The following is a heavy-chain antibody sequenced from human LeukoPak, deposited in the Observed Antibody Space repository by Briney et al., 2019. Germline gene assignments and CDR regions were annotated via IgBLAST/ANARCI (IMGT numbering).Heavy chain of an antibody. CDR2: IYTRGST. V-gene: IGHV4-4*07. J-gene: IGHJ3*02. CDR1: GGSISSYY. D-gene: IGHD1-26*01. CDR3: ARVSGSYAADAFDI. Sequence: PSETLSLTCTVSGGSISSYYWSWIRQPAGKGLEWIGRIYTRGSTNYNPSLKSRVTMSVDTSKNQFSLKLSSVTAADTAVYYCARVSGSYAADAFDIWGQGTMVTVSS.